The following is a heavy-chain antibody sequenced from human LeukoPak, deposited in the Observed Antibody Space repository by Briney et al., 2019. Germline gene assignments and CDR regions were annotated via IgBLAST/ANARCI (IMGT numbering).Heavy chain of an antibody. J-gene: IGHJ4*02. CDR2: ISSSSSYI. CDR3: ARDRYYDTLRDDY. D-gene: IGHD3-9*01. CDR1: GFTLSSYS. Sequence: KAGGSLRLSCAASGFTLSSYSMNWVRQAPGKGLEWVSSISSSSSYIYYADSVKGRFTISRDDAKNSLYLRMNSLRAEDTAVYYCARDRYYDTLRDDYWGQGTLVTVSS. V-gene: IGHV3-21*01.